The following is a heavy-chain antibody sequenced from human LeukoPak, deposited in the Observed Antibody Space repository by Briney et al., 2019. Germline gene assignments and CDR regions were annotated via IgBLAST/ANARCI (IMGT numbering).Heavy chain of an antibody. CDR1: GFAFRSYA. Sequence: GRSLRLSCEASGFAFRSYAMHWVRQAPGKGLEWVAVIGYDGIKKCYADSVKGRFSISRDNSNNTLYLQMNSLRPEDTAVYSCAKDYNYYGSGTSPQYWGPGSLVTVSS. V-gene: IGHV3-30*18. CDR3: AKDYNYYGSGTSPQY. CDR2: IGYDGIKK. J-gene: IGHJ4*02. D-gene: IGHD3-10*01.